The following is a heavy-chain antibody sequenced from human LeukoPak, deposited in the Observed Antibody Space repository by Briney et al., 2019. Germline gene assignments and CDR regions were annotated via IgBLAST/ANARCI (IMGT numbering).Heavy chain of an antibody. J-gene: IGHJ3*02. CDR2: IYSGGST. CDR3: ARDLGDYCSGGSCYGDAFDI. Sequence: PGGSLRLSCAASGFTVSSNYMSWVRQAPGEGLEWVSVIYSGGSTYYADSVKGRFTISRDNSKNTLYLQMNSLRAEDTAVYYCARDLGDYCSGGSCYGDAFDIWGQGTAVIVSS. V-gene: IGHV3-53*01. D-gene: IGHD2-15*01. CDR1: GFTVSSNY.